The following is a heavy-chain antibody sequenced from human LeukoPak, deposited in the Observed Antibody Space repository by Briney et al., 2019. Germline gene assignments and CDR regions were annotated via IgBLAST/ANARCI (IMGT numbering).Heavy chain of an antibody. Sequence: ASVTVSCTASGYTFTTYAMHWVRQAPGQRLEWMGWINGGNGNTKYSQKFQGRVTITRDTSAYTAYMELRSLSSADTAVYFCARAPYDILTGYSLNWFDPWGQGTLVTVSS. V-gene: IGHV1-3*01. CDR2: INGGNGNT. D-gene: IGHD3-9*01. CDR1: GYTFTTYA. CDR3: ARAPYDILTGYSLNWFDP. J-gene: IGHJ5*02.